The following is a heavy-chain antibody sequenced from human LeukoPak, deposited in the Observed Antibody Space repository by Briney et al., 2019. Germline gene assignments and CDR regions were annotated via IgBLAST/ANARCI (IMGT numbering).Heavy chain of an antibody. V-gene: IGHV3-73*01. J-gene: IGHJ6*03. CDR2: IRSKANSYAT. CDR1: GFTFGGSA. D-gene: IGHD2-2*03. CDR3: TTKGMDIVVVPAASPVWNMDV. Sequence: GGSLRLSCAASGFTFGGSAMHWVRQASGKGLEWVGRIRSKANSYATAYAASVKGRFTISRDDSKNTAYLQMNSLKTEDTAVYYCTTKGMDIVVVPAASPVWNMDVWGKGTTVTVSS.